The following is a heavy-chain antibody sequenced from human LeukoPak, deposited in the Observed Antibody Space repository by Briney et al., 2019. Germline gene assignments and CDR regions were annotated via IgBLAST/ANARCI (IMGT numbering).Heavy chain of an antibody. Sequence: PGGSLRLSCAASGFTFSSYAMSWVRQAPGKGLEWVAVISHDGSNIHYGDSVKGRFTISRDNSKNTVYLQMNSLRAEDTAIYYCAKDPYRVVVATGNYLDPWGQGTLVTVSS. V-gene: IGHV3-30*18. CDR3: AKDPYRVVVATGNYLDP. D-gene: IGHD2-15*01. J-gene: IGHJ5*02. CDR1: GFTFSSYA. CDR2: ISHDGSNI.